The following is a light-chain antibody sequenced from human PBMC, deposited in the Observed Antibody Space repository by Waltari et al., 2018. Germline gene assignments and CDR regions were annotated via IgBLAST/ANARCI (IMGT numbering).Light chain of an antibody. J-gene: IGKJ1*01. CDR3: QQYNNWWT. Sequence: EIVMTQSPATLSVSPGERATLSCRASQSVSSNLAWYQQKPGQAPRLLIYGASTRATGIPARFSGSGSGTEFTLTISSLQSEDFALYYCQQYNNWWTFGQGTQVEIK. CDR2: GAS. CDR1: QSVSSN. V-gene: IGKV3-15*01.